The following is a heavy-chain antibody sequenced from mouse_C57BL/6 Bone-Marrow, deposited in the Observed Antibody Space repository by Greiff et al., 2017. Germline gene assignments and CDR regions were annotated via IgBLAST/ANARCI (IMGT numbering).Heavy chain of an antibody. J-gene: IGHJ2*01. V-gene: IGHV1-81*01. CDR3: ARRPYYSNYYFDY. Sequence: VQLQQSGAELARPGASVKLSCKASGYTFPSYGISWVKQRTGQSLEWIGEIYPRSGNTYYNEKFKGKATLTADKSSSTAYMELRSLTSEDSAVYFCARRPYYSNYYFDYWGQGTTLTVSS. CDR1: GYTFPSYG. CDR2: IYPRSGNT. D-gene: IGHD2-5*01.